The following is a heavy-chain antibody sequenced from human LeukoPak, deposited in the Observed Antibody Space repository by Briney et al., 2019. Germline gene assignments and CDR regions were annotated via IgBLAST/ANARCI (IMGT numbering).Heavy chain of an antibody. V-gene: IGHV4-34*01. J-gene: IGHJ6*02. CDR2: INHSGST. Sequence: SETLSLTCAVYGGSFSGYYWSWIRQPPGKGLEWIGEINHSGSTNYNPSLKGRVTISVDTSKNQFSLKLSSVTAADTAVYFCARLSRVAAVGGGVYYHSMDVWGQGTTVTVSS. CDR1: GGSFSGYY. CDR3: ARLSRVAAVGGGVYYHSMDV. D-gene: IGHD2-8*02.